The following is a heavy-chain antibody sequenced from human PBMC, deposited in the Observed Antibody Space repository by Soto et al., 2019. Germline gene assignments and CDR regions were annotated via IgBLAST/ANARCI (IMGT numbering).Heavy chain of an antibody. Sequence: GGSLRLSWAASGLTFSDYYMSWIRQAPGKGLEGVSFISSSSSYTSYSDSVKVRFTISRDNAKNSLYLQMNSLRAEDPAVYYCARDGVYGSNHFDYWRPGTLVTVSS. CDR1: GLTFSDYY. CDR3: ARDGVYGSNHFDY. D-gene: IGHD3-3*01. CDR2: ISSSSSYT. J-gene: IGHJ4*02. V-gene: IGHV3-11*06.